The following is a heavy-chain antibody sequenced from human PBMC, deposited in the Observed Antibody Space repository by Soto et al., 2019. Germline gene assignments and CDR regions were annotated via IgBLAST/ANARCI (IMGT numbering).Heavy chain of an antibody. CDR3: ASIPRRGYSYGIDY. D-gene: IGHD2-21*02. CDR2: TYFTGAT. Sequence: QVQLQESGPGLVKPSQTLSLTCNVSGASISSGTSYWTWIRQHPGAGLEWIGPTYFTGATYSNPSLRSRLTMSVDTSKNQFSLKLTSVTAADTATYYCASIPRRGYSYGIDYWGQGTLVTVSS. CDR1: GASISSGTSY. V-gene: IGHV4-31*03. J-gene: IGHJ4*02.